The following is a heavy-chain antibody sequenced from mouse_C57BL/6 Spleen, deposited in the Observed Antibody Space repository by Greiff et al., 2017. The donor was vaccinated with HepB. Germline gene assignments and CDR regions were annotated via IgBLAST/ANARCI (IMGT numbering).Heavy chain of an antibody. D-gene: IGHD1-1*01. CDR3: ARRDYGSSPFDY. CDR2: IHPNSGST. J-gene: IGHJ2*01. Sequence: QVQLQQPGAELVKPGASVKLSCKASGYTFTSYWMHWVKQRPGQGLEWIGMIHPNSGSTNYNEKFKSKATLTVDKSSSTAYMQLSSLTSEDSAVYYCARRDYGSSPFDYWGQGTTLTVSS. V-gene: IGHV1-64*01. CDR1: GYTFTSYW.